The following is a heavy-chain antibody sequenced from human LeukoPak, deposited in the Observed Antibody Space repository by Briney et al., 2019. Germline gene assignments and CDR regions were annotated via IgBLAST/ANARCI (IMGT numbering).Heavy chain of an antibody. D-gene: IGHD1-1*01. V-gene: IGHV1-3*01. CDR2: INAGNGDT. J-gene: IGHJ5*02. CDR3: ARDSRTISNWFDT. CDR1: GYTFNTFA. Sequence: ASVKVSCKASGYTFNTFAIHWVRQVPGQSLEWMGWINAGNGDTKYSQNFQGRVTITRDTSASTAYMELSSLTSEDTAVYYCARDSRTISNWFDTWGQGTPVTVSS.